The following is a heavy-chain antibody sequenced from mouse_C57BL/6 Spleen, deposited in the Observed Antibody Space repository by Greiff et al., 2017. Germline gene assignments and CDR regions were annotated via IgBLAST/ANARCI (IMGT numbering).Heavy chain of an antibody. V-gene: IGHV1-54*01. CDR3: ARALYGNPFAY. D-gene: IGHD2-1*01. CDR2: INPGSGGT. CDR1: GYAFTNYL. Sequence: QVHVKQSGAELVRPGTSVKVSCKASGYAFTNYLIEWVKQRPGQGLEWIGVINPGSGGTTYNEKFKGKATLTADKSSSTAYMQLSSLTSEDSAVYFCARALYGNPFAYWGQGTLVTVAA. J-gene: IGHJ3*01.